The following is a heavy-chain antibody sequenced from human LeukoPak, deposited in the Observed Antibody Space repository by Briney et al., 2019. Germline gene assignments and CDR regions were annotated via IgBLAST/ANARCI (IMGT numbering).Heavy chain of an antibody. J-gene: IGHJ4*02. V-gene: IGHV1-46*01. D-gene: IGHD6-19*01. CDR2: INPSRGST. CDR3: ARGYSSGFGN. Sequence: ASVKVSCKASGYSFTSHYIHWVRHAPGQGLERMGIINPSRGSTSYAQKFQGRVTVTRDTSTSTVYMDLSSLGSEDTAVYYCARGYSSGFGNWGQGTLVTVPS. CDR1: GYSFTSHY.